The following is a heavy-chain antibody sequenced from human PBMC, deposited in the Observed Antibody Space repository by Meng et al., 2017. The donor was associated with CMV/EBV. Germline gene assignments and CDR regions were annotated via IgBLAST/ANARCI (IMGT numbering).Heavy chain of an antibody. V-gene: IGHV2-5*01. D-gene: IGHD3-3*01. CDR3: AHRVVVRTYDFWSGYSDLHYFDY. J-gene: IGHJ4*02. Sequence: SGPTLVNPTQTLTLTRTFSGFSLSTSGVGVGWIRQPPGMALEWLALLYWNDDKRYSPSLKSRLTITKDTSKNQVVLTMTNMDPVDTATYYCAHRVVVRTYDFWSGYSDLHYFDYWGQGTLVTVSS. CDR1: GFSLSTSGVG. CDR2: LYWNDDK.